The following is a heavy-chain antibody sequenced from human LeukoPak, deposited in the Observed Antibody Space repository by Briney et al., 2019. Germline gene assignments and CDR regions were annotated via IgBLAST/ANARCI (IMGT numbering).Heavy chain of an antibody. D-gene: IGHD5-12*01. Sequence: PGGSLRLSCAASGFTFSSYAMSWVRQAPGKGLEWVSAISGSGCSTYYADSVKGRFTISRDNSKNTLYLQMNSLRAEDTAVYYCAKGQWLDYYFDYWGQGTLVTVSS. J-gene: IGHJ4*02. CDR2: ISGSGCST. CDR1: GFTFSSYA. V-gene: IGHV3-23*01. CDR3: AKGQWLDYYFDY.